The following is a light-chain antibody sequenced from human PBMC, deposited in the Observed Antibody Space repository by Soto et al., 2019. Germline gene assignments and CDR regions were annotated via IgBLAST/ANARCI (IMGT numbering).Light chain of an antibody. V-gene: IGLV1-40*01. CDR3: QSYDSSLSVLV. Sequence: QSVLTQPPSVSGAPGQRVTISCTGSSSNIGAGYDVHWYQQLPGTAPKLLIYGNSNRPSGVPDRFSGSKSGTSASLAITGLHAEDEADYYCQSYDSSLSVLVFGGGTKLTVL. J-gene: IGLJ2*01. CDR1: SSNIGAGYD. CDR2: GNS.